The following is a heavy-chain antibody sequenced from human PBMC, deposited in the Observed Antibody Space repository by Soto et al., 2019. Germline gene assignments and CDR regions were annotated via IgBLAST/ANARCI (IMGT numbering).Heavy chain of an antibody. CDR1: GFTFSDYY. J-gene: IGHJ4*02. CDR3: ARDPWGAAGTGY. V-gene: IGHV3-11*05. CDR2: ISSSSSYT. Sequence: QEQLVESGGGLVKPGGSRRLSCAASGFTFSDYYMSWIRQAPGKGLEWVSYISSSSSYTNYADSVKGRFTISRDNAKNSLYLQMNSLRAEDTAVYYCARDPWGAAGTGYWGQGTLVTVSS. D-gene: IGHD6-13*01.